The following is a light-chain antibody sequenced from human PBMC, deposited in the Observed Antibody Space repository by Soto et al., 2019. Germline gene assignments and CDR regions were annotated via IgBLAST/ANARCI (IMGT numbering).Light chain of an antibody. CDR1: QSVRNN. Sequence: ELVMTQCPDTLSVSPGERATLLCRASQSVRNNLAWYQQKPGQAPRLLIYGVSTRATGVPARFSGSGSGTEFTLTISSLQSEDFAVYYCQQYNNWPPITFGQGTRLEIK. CDR3: QQYNNWPPIT. CDR2: GVS. V-gene: IGKV3-15*01. J-gene: IGKJ5*01.